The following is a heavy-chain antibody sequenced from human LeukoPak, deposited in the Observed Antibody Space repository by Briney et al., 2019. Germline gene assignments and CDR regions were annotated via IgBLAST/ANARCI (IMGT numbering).Heavy chain of an antibody. V-gene: IGHV3-66*01. CDR1: GFTFSSYA. CDR3: TTSYGTKRYFFDN. CDR2: IYDGGST. Sequence: PGGSLRLSCAASGFTFSSYAMSWVRQAPGKGLEWVSIIYDGGSTYYADSVRGRFVISRDNSENTLYLHMNNLRAEDTAMYYCTTSYGTKRYFFDNWGQGTLVAVSS. D-gene: IGHD3-9*01. J-gene: IGHJ4*02.